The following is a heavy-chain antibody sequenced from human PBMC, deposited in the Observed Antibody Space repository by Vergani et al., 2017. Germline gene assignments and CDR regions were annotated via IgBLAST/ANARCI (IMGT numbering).Heavy chain of an antibody. CDR2: MNPNSGNT. V-gene: IGHV1-8*01. J-gene: IGHJ6*03. Sequence: QVQLVQSGAEVKKPGPSVKVSCKASGYTFPSYDINWVRQATGQGLEWMGWMNPNSGNTGYAQKFQGRVTMTRNTSISTAYMELSSLRSEDTAVYYCARGPGWNHYYYYDMDVWGKGTTVTVSS. CDR3: ARGPGWNHYYYYDMDV. CDR1: GYTFPSYD. D-gene: IGHD1-1*01.